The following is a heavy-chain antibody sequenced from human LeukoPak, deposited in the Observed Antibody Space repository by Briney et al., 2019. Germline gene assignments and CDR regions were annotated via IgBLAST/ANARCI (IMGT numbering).Heavy chain of an antibody. CDR2: ISGSGGST. D-gene: IGHD6-19*01. Sequence: GGSLRLSCAASGFTFSSYAMSWVRQAPGKGLEWVSAISGSGGSTYYADSVKGRFAISRDNSKNTLYLQMNSLRAEDTAVYYCARGTHSSGWHGGFDYWGQGTLVTVSS. V-gene: IGHV3-23*01. CDR1: GFTFSSYA. J-gene: IGHJ4*02. CDR3: ARGTHSSGWHGGFDY.